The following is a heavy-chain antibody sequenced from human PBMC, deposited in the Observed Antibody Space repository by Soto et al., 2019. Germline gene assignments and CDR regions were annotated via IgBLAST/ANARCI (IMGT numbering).Heavy chain of an antibody. CDR3: ARDQGYCSGGSCGSGAFDI. J-gene: IGHJ3*02. D-gene: IGHD2-15*01. CDR2: ISYDGSNK. CDR1: GFTFSSYA. V-gene: IGHV3-30-3*01. Sequence: GGSLRLSCAASGFTFSSYAMHWVRQAPGKGLEWVAVISYDGSNKYYADSVKGGFTISRDNSKNTLYLQMNSLRAEDTAVYYCARDQGYCSGGSCGSGAFDIWGQGTMVTVSS.